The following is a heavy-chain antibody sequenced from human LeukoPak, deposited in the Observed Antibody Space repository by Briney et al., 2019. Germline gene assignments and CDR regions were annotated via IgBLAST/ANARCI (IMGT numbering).Heavy chain of an antibody. V-gene: IGHV3-23*01. CDR1: GFTFSNYA. D-gene: IGHD2-21*02. CDR3: AKDLGYCGGDCYSGFDH. J-gene: IGHJ4*02. Sequence: PGASLRLSCAASGFTFSNYAMSWVRQAPGKGLEWVSGFSGGGGSAYYADSVKGRFTISRDNSKNTLYLQMNSLRADDTALYYCAKDLGYCGGDCYSGFDHWGQGTLVTVSS. CDR2: FSGGGGSA.